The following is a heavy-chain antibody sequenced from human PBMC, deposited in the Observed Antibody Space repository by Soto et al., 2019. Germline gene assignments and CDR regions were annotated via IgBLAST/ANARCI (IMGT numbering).Heavy chain of an antibody. V-gene: IGHV2-70*11. Sequence: GSGPTLVNPTQTLTLTCTFSGFSLSTRRVCVSWIRQPPGKALEWLARIGWDDDKYYSTSLKTRLTISKDTSKNQVVLTMTNVEPLDTGPFYRAPEVLGTSFDPWGQGTPVTVS. CDR3: APEVLGTSFDP. CDR2: IGWDDDK. D-gene: IGHD3-16*01. J-gene: IGHJ5*02. CDR1: GFSLSTRRVC.